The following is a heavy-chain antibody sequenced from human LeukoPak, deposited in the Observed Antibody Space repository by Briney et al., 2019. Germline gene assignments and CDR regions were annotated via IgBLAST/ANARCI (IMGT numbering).Heavy chain of an antibody. CDR3: ARDHVTMIVVALRWGTNDAFDI. CDR1: GYTFTSYY. J-gene: IGHJ3*02. Sequence: ASVKVSCKASGYTFTSYYMHWVRQAPGQGLEWMGIINPSGGSTSYAQKLQGRVTMTTDTSTSTAYMELRSLRSDDTAVYYCARDHVTMIVVALRWGTNDAFDIWGQGTMVTVSS. CDR2: INPSGGST. V-gene: IGHV1-46*01. D-gene: IGHD3-22*01.